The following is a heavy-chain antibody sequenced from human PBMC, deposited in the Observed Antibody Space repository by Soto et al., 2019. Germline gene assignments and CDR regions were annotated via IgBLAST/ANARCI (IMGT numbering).Heavy chain of an antibody. J-gene: IGHJ3*02. D-gene: IGHD4-17*01. CDR3: ARDRPRAWSTVTDAFDI. CDR1: GFTVSSHY. V-gene: IGHV3-53*01. CDR2: INSGGST. Sequence: GGSLRLSCAPSGFTVSSHYMSWVRQAPGKGLEWVSVINSGGSTYYADSVKGRFTISRDHSRNTLYLQMNSLRAEDTAVYYCARDRPRAWSTVTDAFDIWGLGAMVTVSS.